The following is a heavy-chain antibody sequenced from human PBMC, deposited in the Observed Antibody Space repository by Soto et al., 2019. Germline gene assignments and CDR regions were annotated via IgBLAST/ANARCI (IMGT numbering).Heavy chain of an antibody. V-gene: IGHV4-34*01. CDR2: INASGSP. CDR3: ARPTGLGRGVIRD. D-gene: IGHD3-10*01. J-gene: IGHJ4*02. CDR1: GGSFSGYY. Sequence: QVQLQQWGAGLLKPSETLSLTCAVSGGSFSGYYWTWIRQSPGKGLEWIGEINASGSPTYNPSLTSPVTMSADTSPNQFSLKLSSVTAADTAVYYCARPTGLGRGVIRDWGQGTRVTVSS.